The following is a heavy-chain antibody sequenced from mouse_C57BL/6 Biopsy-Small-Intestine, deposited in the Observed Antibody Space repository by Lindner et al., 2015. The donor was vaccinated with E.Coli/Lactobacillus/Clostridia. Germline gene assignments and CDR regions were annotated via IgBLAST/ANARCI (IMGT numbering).Heavy chain of an antibody. CDR2: INPSTDGT. CDR1: GYSFTGYY. Sequence: VQLQESGPELVKPGASVKISCKASGYSFTGYYMNWVKQSPEKSLEWIGEINPSTDGTGYNQKFKGKATLTVDKYSSTAYMQLKSLTSEDSAVYFCGRSYYDYLDYWGQGTTLTVSS. D-gene: IGHD2-4*01. J-gene: IGHJ2*01. V-gene: IGHV1-42*01. CDR3: GRSYYDYLDY.